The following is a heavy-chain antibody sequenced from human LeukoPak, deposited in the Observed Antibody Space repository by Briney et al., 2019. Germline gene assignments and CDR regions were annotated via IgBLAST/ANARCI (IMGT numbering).Heavy chain of an antibody. J-gene: IGHJ6*02. CDR1: GYTFTSYD. CDR3: ARVIPRYDILTGYYNVMGYYYYYYGLDV. CDR2: MNPNSGNT. Sequence: ASVKVSCKASGYTFTSYDINWVRQATGRGLEWMGWMNPNSGNTGYAQKFQGRVTMTRNTSISTAYMELSSLRSEDTAVYYCARVIPRYDILTGYYNVMGYYYYYYGLDVWGQGTTVTVSS. V-gene: IGHV1-8*01. D-gene: IGHD3-9*01.